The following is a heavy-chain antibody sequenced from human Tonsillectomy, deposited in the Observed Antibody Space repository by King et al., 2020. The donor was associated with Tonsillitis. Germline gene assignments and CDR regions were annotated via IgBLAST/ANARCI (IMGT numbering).Heavy chain of an antibody. CDR3: ARSSGIAVAFDY. Sequence: QLQESGPGLVKPSETLSLTCTVSGGSISSSSYYWGWIRQPPCKGLEWLGRIYYSGSTYYNPSLKSRVTISVDTSKNQFSLKLSSVTAADTAVYYCARSSGIAVAFDYWGQGTLVTVSS. CDR2: IYYSGST. J-gene: IGHJ4*02. V-gene: IGHV4-39*01. D-gene: IGHD6-19*01. CDR1: GGSISSSSYY.